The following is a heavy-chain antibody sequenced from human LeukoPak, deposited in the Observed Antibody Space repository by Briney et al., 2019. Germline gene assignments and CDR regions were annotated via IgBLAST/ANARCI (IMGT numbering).Heavy chain of an antibody. CDR1: GYSISSGYS. CDR2: IYHSGST. CDR3: ARTYYDILTGYPPDAFDI. J-gene: IGHJ3*02. D-gene: IGHD3-9*01. V-gene: IGHV4-38-2*01. Sequence: SETLSLTCAVSGYSISSGYSWGWIRQPPGKGLERIGSIYHSGSTYYNPSLKSRVPISVDTSKNQFSLKLSSVTAADTAVYYCARTYYDILTGYPPDAFDIWGQGTMVTASS.